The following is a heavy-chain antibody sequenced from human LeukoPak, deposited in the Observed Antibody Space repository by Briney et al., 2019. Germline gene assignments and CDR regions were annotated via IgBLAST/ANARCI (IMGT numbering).Heavy chain of an antibody. CDR3: ATGSTSRHLFDY. CDR1: GFTFSNAY. CDR2: IKSKADGETT. J-gene: IGHJ4*02. V-gene: IGHV3-15*01. Sequence: GSLRLSCAASGFTFSNAYISWVRQAPGKGLEWVGRIKSKADGETTDYTAPVKGRFTISRDGSENTLYLQMNSLKTEDTAVYYCATGSTSRHLFDYWGQGTLVTVSS.